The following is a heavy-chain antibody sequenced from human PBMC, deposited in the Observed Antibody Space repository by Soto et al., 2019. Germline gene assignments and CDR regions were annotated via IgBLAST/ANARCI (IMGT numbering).Heavy chain of an antibody. V-gene: IGHV6-1*01. CDR2: TYYRSKWYN. Sequence: SQTLSLTCAISGDSVSSNSAAWNWIRQSPSRGLEWLGRTYYRSKWYNDYAVSVKSRITINPSKNQFSLQLNSVTPEDTAVYYCARVVRSSGWHYYYYGMDVWGQGTTVTVSS. CDR1: GDSVSSNSAA. J-gene: IGHJ6*02. CDR3: ARVVRSSGWHYYYYGMDV. D-gene: IGHD6-19*01.